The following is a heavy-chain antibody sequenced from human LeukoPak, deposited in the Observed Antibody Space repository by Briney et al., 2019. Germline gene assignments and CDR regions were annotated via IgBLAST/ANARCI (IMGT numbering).Heavy chain of an antibody. J-gene: IGHJ3*02. CDR2: ISSINSYI. V-gene: IGHV3-21*01. Sequence: GGSLRLSCAASGFTFSGYWMSWVRQAPGKGLEWVSSISSINSYIYYADSVKGRFTISRDNAKNSLYLQMSSLRAEDTAVYYCAKIMDYYVSGTLDAFDIWGQGTMVTVSS. CDR3: AKIMDYYVSGTLDAFDI. CDR1: GFTFSGYW. D-gene: IGHD3-10*01.